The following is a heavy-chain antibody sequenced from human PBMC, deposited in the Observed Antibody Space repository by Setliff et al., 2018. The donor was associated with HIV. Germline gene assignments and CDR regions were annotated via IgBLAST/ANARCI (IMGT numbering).Heavy chain of an antibody. J-gene: IGHJ6*02. CDR3: ARGWVRGPIISPGTYFSYGLDV. V-gene: IGHV4-59*12. CDR1: GGSISNYY. Sequence: SETLSLTCTVSGGSISNYYRSWIRQPPGKGLEWIGYISYTGTTKYNPSLKSRVTISVDTSKNQFSLTLNSVTAADTAVYYCARGWVRGPIISPGTYFSYGLDVWGQGTPVTVSS. CDR2: ISYTGTT. D-gene: IGHD3-10*01.